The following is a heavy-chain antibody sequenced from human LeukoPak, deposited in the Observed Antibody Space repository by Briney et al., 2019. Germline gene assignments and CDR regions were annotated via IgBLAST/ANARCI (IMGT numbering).Heavy chain of an antibody. D-gene: IGHD6-19*01. J-gene: IGHJ5*02. CDR1: GGTFSSYA. CDR3: ARDKFSSGWFSNWFDP. Sequence: SVKVSCKASGGTFSSYAISWARQAPGQGLEWMGGIIPIFGTANYAQKFQGRVTITADKSTSTAYMELSSLRSEDTAVYYCARDKFSSGWFSNWFDPWGQGTLVTVSS. V-gene: IGHV1-69*06. CDR2: IIPIFGTA.